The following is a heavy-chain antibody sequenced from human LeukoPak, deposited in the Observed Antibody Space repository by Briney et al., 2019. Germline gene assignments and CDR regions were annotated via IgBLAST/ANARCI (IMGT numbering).Heavy chain of an antibody. V-gene: IGHV3-33*01. CDR1: GFSFSAYG. Sequence: GGSLRLSCAASGFSFSAYGMHWVRQAPGKGLEWVAVTWYDGSNKYYADSVKGRFTISRDNSKKTMYLQMNSLRAEDTAVYYCARFEGSQTLDYWGQGTLVTVSS. CDR3: ARFEGSQTLDY. J-gene: IGHJ4*02. CDR2: TWYDGSNK. D-gene: IGHD3-10*01.